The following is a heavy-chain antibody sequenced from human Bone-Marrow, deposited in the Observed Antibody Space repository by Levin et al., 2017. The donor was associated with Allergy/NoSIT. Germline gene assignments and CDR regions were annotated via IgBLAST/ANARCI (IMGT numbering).Heavy chain of an antibody. Sequence: ASVKVSCKASGYTFTSYAMHWVRQAPGQRLEWMGWINAGNGNTKYSQKFQGRVTITRDKSASTAYMELSSLRSEDTAVYYCARERIAAAGTIGVVNWYFDLWGRGTLVTVSS. J-gene: IGHJ2*01. D-gene: IGHD6-13*01. CDR2: INAGNGNT. V-gene: IGHV1-3*01. CDR3: ARERIAAAGTIGVVNWYFDL. CDR1: GYTFTSYA.